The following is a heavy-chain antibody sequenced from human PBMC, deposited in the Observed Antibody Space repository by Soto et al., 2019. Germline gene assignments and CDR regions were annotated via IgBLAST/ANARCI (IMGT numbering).Heavy chain of an antibody. CDR1: GYTFTGHY. D-gene: IGHD1-26*01. CDR2: IGPESGAT. Sequence: ASVKVSCKSSGYTFTGHYIHWVRQAPEQGPEWMGEIGPESGATRDAQKFQGRVPMSRDTSITTGYMELNNLSPDDTAVYYCGRGRSGQLVVFYWGQGTPVTVSS. CDR3: GRGRSGQLVVFY. V-gene: IGHV1-2*02. J-gene: IGHJ4*01.